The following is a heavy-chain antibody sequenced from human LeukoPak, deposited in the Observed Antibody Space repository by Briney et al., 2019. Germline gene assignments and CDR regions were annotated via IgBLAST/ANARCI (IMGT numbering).Heavy chain of an antibody. CDR2: IYYSGST. V-gene: IGHV4-59*01. Sequence: SETLSLTCTASGASISSYYWSWIRQPPGKGLEWIGYIYYSGSTNYNPSLKSRVTISVDTSKNQFSLRLSSVTAADTAVYYCARHRYYHDSSGYYYQPWGQGTLVTVSS. J-gene: IGHJ5*02. CDR1: GASISSYY. CDR3: ARHRYYHDSSGYYYQP. D-gene: IGHD3-22*01.